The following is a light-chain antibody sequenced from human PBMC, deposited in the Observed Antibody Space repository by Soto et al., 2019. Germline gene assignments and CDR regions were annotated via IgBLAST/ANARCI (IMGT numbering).Light chain of an antibody. CDR2: KAS. J-gene: IGKJ4*01. V-gene: IGKV1-5*03. CDR1: QSISSW. Sequence: DIQMTQSPSTLSASVGDRVTITCRASQSISSWLAWYQQKPGKAPKLLIYKASSLESGLPSRFSGSGSGTEFTLTISSLQPDDFATYYCQQYNSYPLTCGGGTKVEIK. CDR3: QQYNSYPLT.